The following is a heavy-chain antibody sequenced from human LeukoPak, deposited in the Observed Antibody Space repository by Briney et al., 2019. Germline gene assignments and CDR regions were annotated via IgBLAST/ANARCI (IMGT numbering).Heavy chain of an antibody. CDR1: GFTFSSYA. D-gene: IGHD5-12*01. J-gene: IGHJ4*02. CDR2: ISYDGSNK. CDR3: ARDQGGYEIRQVFAY. Sequence: GGSLRLSCAASGFTFSSYAMHWVRQAPGKGLEWVAVISYDGSNKYYADSVKGRFTISRDNSKNTLYLQMNSLRAEDTAVYYCARDQGGYEIRQVFAYWGQGTLVTVSS. V-gene: IGHV3-30-3*01.